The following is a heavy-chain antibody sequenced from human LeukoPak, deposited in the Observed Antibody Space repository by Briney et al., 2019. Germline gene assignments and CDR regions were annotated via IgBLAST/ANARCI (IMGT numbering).Heavy chain of an antibody. CDR1: GASISSYY. V-gene: IGHV4-4*07. J-gene: IGHJ4*02. CDR3: ARGLSSSWYLDY. CDR2: IYTSGST. Sequence: SETLSLTCTASGASISSYYWSWIRQPAGKGLEWIGRIYTSGSTNYNPSLKSRVTISVDKSKNQFSLKLSSVTAADTAVYYCARGLSSSWYLDYWGQGTLVTVSS. D-gene: IGHD6-13*01.